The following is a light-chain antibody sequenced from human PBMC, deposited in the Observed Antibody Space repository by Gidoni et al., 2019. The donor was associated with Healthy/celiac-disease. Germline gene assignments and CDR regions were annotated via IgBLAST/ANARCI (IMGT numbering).Light chain of an antibody. CDR2: DAS. J-gene: IGKJ4*01. Sequence: EIVLTQSPATLSLSPGERATLSCRASQGVSSYLAWYQQKPGQPPRLLIYDASNRATGIPARFSGSGSGTDFTLTISSLEPEDFAVYYCQQRSNWPPTLTFGGGTKVEIK. V-gene: IGKV3-11*01. CDR1: QGVSSY. CDR3: QQRSNWPPTLT.